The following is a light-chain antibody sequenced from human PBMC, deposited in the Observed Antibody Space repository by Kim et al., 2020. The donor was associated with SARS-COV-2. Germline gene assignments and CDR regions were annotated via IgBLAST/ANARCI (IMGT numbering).Light chain of an antibody. CDR3: QAWDSSTVV. V-gene: IGLV3-1*01. CDR1: KLGDKY. J-gene: IGLJ2*01. Sequence: VPPGQTASITCSGDKLGDKYACWYQQKPGQSPVVVIHQDSKRPSGIPERFSGSNSGNTATLTISGTQAMDEADYYCQAWDSSTVVFGGGTQLTVL. CDR2: QDS.